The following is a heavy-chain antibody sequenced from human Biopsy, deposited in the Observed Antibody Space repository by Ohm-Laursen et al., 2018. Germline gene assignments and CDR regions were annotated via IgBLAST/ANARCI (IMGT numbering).Heavy chain of an antibody. CDR2: IRRNSAII. J-gene: IGHJ6*02. Sequence: SLRLSCAASGFTFDVYGMHWVRQPPGKGLEWVSGIRRNSAIIDYADSVRGRFTISRDNARRFLFLQMNNLKSEDTAFYYCARDRGGARYGMDVWGRGTTVTVSS. D-gene: IGHD1-26*01. CDR3: ARDRGGARYGMDV. V-gene: IGHV3-9*01. CDR1: GFTFDVYG.